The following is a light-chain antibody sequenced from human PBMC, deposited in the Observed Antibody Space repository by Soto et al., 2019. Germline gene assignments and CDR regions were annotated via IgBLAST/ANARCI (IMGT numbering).Light chain of an antibody. CDR3: QQYDNLLIS. V-gene: IGKV1-33*01. CDR2: YAS. CDR1: QDITNY. J-gene: IGKJ5*01. Sequence: DIQVTQSPSSLSASVGARVTITCQASQDITNYLNWYQQKPGKPPKLLIYYASNLEPGVPSRFRGSGSGTDFTFTVSDLQPEDVATYYCQQYDNLLISFGQGTRLDLK.